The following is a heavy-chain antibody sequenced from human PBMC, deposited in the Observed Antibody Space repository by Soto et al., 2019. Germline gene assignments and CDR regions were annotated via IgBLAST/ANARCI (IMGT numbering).Heavy chain of an antibody. D-gene: IGHD5-12*01. CDR2: VRGNGDPP. J-gene: IGHJ4*02. CDR3: VKSRGGNNFDFFD. Sequence: GSLRLSCSASGFTFSSYAMHWVRQAPGKGLEYVSGVRGNGDPPFYADSVKGRFTISRDNSKNTLYLQMSSLSADDTAVYYCVKSRGGNNFDFFDWGQGALVTVSS. V-gene: IGHV3-64D*06. CDR1: GFTFSSYA.